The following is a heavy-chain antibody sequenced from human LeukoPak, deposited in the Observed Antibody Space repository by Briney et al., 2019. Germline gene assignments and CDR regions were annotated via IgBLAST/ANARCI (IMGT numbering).Heavy chain of an antibody. D-gene: IGHD3-22*01. CDR2: IYYSGRT. J-gene: IGHJ3*02. Sequence: PETLSLTCTVSGGSLSSHYWSWIREPPGTGLQCRGYIYYSGRTNYNPSLKSRITMSVDTSKNQFSLKLSTVTAADTAVYYCARGPFDYYDSSGYSHFDALDIWGQGTMVTVSS. CDR3: ARGPFDYYDSSGYSHFDALDI. CDR1: GGSLSSHY. V-gene: IGHV4-59*11.